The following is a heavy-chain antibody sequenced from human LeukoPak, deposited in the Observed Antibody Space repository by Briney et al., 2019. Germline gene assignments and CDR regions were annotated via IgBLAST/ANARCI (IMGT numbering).Heavy chain of an antibody. V-gene: IGHV3-21*04. CDR1: GFTFNDYS. J-gene: IGHJ4*02. D-gene: IGHD2-21*01. Sequence: GGSLRLSCAASGFTFNDYSMNWVRQAPGKGLEWVSSIGPTGDNKHYAGSLEGRFTISRDNARNSLFLQMNSLRVEDTAVYYCLRGDSRDYWGQGTLVTVSS. CDR2: IGPTGDNK. CDR3: LRGDSRDY.